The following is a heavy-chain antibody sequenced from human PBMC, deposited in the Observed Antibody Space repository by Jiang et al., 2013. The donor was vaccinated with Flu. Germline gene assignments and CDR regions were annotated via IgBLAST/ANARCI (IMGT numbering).Heavy chain of an antibody. D-gene: IGHD3-10*01. CDR3: ARGPYYGSGSDYYYYGMDV. V-gene: IGHV5-10-1*01. J-gene: IGHJ6*02. Sequence: GAEVKKPGESLRISCKGSGYSFTSYWISWVRQMPGKGLEWMGRIDPSDSYTNYSPSFQGHVTISADKSISTAYLQWSSLKASDTAMYYCARGPYYGSGSDYYYYGMDVWGQGTTVTVSS. CDR2: IDPSDSYT. CDR1: GYSFTSYW.